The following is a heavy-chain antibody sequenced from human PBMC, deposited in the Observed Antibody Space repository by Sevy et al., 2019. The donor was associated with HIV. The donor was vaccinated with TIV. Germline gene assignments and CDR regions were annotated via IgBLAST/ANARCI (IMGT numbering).Heavy chain of an antibody. CDR1: GFTFGDYA. CDR2: IRSKAYGGTT. Sequence: GGSLRLSCTASGFTFGDYAMSWFHQAPGKGLEWVGFIRSKAYGGTTEYAASVKGRFTISRDDSKSIAYLQMNSLKTEDTAVYYCTRDKQGEQWLVRAFDIWGQGTMVTVSS. J-gene: IGHJ3*02. V-gene: IGHV3-49*03. D-gene: IGHD6-19*01. CDR3: TRDKQGEQWLVRAFDI.